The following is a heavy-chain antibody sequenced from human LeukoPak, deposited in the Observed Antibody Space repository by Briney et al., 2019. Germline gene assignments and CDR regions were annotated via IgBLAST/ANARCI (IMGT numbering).Heavy chain of an antibody. CDR1: GGSISSYY. CDR2: IYYSGST. D-gene: IGHD3-22*01. CDR3: ARISYYYDSSGYYYEYYFDY. J-gene: IGHJ4*02. V-gene: IGHV4-59*08. Sequence: SETLSLTCTVSGGSISSYYWSWIRQPPGKGLEWIGYIYYSGSTNYNPSLKSRVTISVDTSKNQFSLKLSSVTAADTAVYYCARISYYYDSSGYYYEYYFDYWGQGTLVTVSS.